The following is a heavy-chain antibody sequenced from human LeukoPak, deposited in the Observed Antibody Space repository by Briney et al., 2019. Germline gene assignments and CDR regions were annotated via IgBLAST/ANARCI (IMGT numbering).Heavy chain of an antibody. V-gene: IGHV4-59*08. J-gene: IGHJ4*02. CDR1: DGSISTYY. D-gene: IGHD3-10*01. CDR3: ARLLYGSGSYYNTIFDY. Sequence: SETLSLTCTVSDGSISTYYWSWIRQPPGKGLEWIGYIYYSGSTNYNPSLKSRVTISVDTSKNQFSLKLSSVTAADTAVYYCARLLYGSGSYYNTIFDYWGQGTLVTVSS. CDR2: IYYSGST.